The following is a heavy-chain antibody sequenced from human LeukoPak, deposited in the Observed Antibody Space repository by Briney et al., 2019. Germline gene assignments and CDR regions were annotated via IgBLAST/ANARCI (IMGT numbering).Heavy chain of an antibody. CDR1: GGSFSGYY. CDR2: INQSEGT. Sequence: PSETLSLTCAVYGGSFSGYYWSWIRQAPGKGLEWIGEINQSEGTNYNPSLQRRVTISVDTSKNQFSLTLTSVTAADTAVYYCARGPASPVGATDFDYWGQGTLVTVSS. D-gene: IGHD1-26*01. V-gene: IGHV4-34*01. CDR3: ARGPASPVGATDFDY. J-gene: IGHJ4*02.